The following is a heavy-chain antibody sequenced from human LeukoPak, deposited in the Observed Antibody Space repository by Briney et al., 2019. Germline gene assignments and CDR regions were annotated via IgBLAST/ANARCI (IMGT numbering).Heavy chain of an antibody. D-gene: IGHD7-27*01. CDR1: GFTFSSYT. CDR3: AKDGGLWVSAHWGDS. V-gene: IGHV3-23*01. Sequence: GGSLRLSCTASGFTFSSYTMSWVRQAPGKGLRWVSTITTGGPNTYYADSVKGRFTVSRDNSKNTLFLQMNSLRAEDTAAYYCAKDGGLWVSAHWGDSWGRGTLVTVSS. CDR2: ITTGGPNT. J-gene: IGHJ4*02.